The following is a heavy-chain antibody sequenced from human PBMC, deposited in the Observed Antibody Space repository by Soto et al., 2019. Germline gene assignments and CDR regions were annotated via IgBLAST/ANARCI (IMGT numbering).Heavy chain of an antibody. CDR2: ISSSSSTI. J-gene: IGHJ6*02. Sequence: GGSLRLSCAASGFTFSSYSMNWVRQAPGKGLEWVSYISSSSSTIYYADSVKGRFTISRDNAKNSMYLKMNSLRDEDTAVYYCARVGGSVDIAVAGTGYYYGMDVWGQGTTVTVSS. D-gene: IGHD6-19*01. CDR1: GFTFSSYS. CDR3: ARVGGSVDIAVAGTGYYYGMDV. V-gene: IGHV3-48*02.